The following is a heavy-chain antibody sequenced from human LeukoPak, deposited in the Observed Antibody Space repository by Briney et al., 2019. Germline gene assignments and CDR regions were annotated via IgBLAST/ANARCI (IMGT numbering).Heavy chain of an antibody. CDR1: GYTFTSYD. J-gene: IGHJ6*03. CDR3: ARASAVTTDYYYYMDV. Sequence: ASVKVSCKASGYTFTSYDINWVRQATGQGLDWMEWMNPNSGNTGYAQKFQGRVTITRNTSISTAYMELSSLRSEDTAVYYCARASAVTTDYYYYMDVWGKGTTVTVSS. CDR2: MNPNSGNT. V-gene: IGHV1-8*03. D-gene: IGHD4-17*01.